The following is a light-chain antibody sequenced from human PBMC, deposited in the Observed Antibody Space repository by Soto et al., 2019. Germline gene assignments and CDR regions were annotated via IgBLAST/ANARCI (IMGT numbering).Light chain of an antibody. V-gene: IGLV4-69*01. CDR2: LDSDGSH. Sequence: QAVLPQSPSASASLGASVKLTCTLSSGHSSYAIAWHQQQPEKGPRYLMKLDSDGSHTKGDAIPDRFSGSSSGAERYLTISSLQSEDEADYYCQPLGTGIHVVFGGGTKVTVL. CDR1: SGHSSYA. CDR3: QPLGTGIHVV. J-gene: IGLJ2*01.